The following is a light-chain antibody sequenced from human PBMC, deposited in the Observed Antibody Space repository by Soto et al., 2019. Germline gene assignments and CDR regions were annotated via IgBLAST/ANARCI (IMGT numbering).Light chain of an antibody. Sequence: EIVLTQSPATLSLSPGERATLSCRASQSVSSYLAWYQQKPGQTPRLLMYDASNRAAGIPARFSGSGSGTDFTLTISRLEPEDFAVYYCQQYGFSRTFGQGTKVDI. V-gene: IGKV3-11*01. CDR1: QSVSSY. CDR3: QQYGFSRT. CDR2: DAS. J-gene: IGKJ1*01.